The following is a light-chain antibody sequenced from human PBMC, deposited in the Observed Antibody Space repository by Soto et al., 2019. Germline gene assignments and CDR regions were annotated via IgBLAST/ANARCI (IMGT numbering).Light chain of an antibody. J-gene: IGLJ1*01. V-gene: IGLV2-14*01. CDR3: TSYTSSNTYV. CDR1: SSDVGGYNY. CDR2: DVS. Sequence: QSVLPQPASVSGSPGQSITISCTGTSSDVGGYNYVSWYQQHPGKAPKLMIYDVSNRPSGISNRFSGSKSGITASLTISGLLPEDEADYYCTSYTSSNTYVFGTGTKVTVL.